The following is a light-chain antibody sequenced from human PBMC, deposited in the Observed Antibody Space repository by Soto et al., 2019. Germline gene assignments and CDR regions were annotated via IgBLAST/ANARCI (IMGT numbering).Light chain of an antibody. CDR2: GAS. CDR3: QQYNNWWT. Sequence: EIVMTQSPATLSLSPGDRATLSCRASQSVSNNLAWYHQKPGQAPRLLIYGASTRATGIPARFSGSGSGTEFSLTISSLQSEDFAVYYCQQYNNWWTFGQGTQVEIK. V-gene: IGKV3-15*01. J-gene: IGKJ1*01. CDR1: QSVSNN.